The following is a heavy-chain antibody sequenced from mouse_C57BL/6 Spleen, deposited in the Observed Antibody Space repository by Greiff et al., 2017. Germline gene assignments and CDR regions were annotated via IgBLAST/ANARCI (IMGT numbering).Heavy chain of an antibody. D-gene: IGHD1-1*01. J-gene: IGHJ2*01. CDR1: ISLSTSGMGL. CDR3: WRGLDYGSSPGDYIDY. V-gene: IGHV8-2*01. CDR2: WNNDNY. Sequence: QQSQPLSLACTFSGISLSTSGMGLSWLRKPSGKALEWLASIWNNDNYYNPSLKSRLTLSKENSNYQVLLQLTSVDTAESATYYGSWRGLDYGSSPGDYIDYWGQGTTLTVSS.